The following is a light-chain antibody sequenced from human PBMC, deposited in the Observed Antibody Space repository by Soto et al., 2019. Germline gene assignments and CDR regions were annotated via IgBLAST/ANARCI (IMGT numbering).Light chain of an antibody. Sequence: DIQLTQSPSFLSESVGDRVTITCRASQGISNYLAWYQQKPGKAPNLLIYVASTLQSGVPSRFSGSGSGTEFTLTIRSLQPEDLATYYCQQLFSFPPTFGQGTRLEIK. CDR1: QGISNY. CDR2: VAS. CDR3: QQLFSFPPT. J-gene: IGKJ5*01. V-gene: IGKV1-9*01.